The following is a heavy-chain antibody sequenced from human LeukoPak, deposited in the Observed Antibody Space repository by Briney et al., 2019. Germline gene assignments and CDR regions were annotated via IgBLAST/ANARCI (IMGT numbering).Heavy chain of an antibody. Sequence: ASVKVSCKASGGTFSSYAISWVRQAPGQGLEWMGGIIPIFGTANYAQKFQGRVTITTDESTSTAYMELSSLRSEDTAVYYCARDTSGRIAAAGTAWFDPWGQGTLVTVSS. CDR2: IIPIFGTA. CDR1: GGTFSSYA. V-gene: IGHV1-69*05. D-gene: IGHD6-13*01. CDR3: ARDTSGRIAAAGTAWFDP. J-gene: IGHJ5*02.